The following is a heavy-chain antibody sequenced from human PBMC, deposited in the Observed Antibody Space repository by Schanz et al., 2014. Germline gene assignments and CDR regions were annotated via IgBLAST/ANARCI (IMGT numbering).Heavy chain of an antibody. CDR3: ARDRWDWNNAFDI. CDR2: ITYDGSNK. J-gene: IGHJ3*02. V-gene: IGHV3-30*09. D-gene: IGHD1-1*01. Sequence: VQLLESGGALEQPGGSLRLSCAASGFTFSRHAMHWVRQAAGKGLEWVAAITYDGSNKYYAESVKGRFAISRDNSKDTLYLQMNSLRAEDTAVYYCARDRWDWNNAFDIWGQGTMVTVSS. CDR1: GFTFSRHA.